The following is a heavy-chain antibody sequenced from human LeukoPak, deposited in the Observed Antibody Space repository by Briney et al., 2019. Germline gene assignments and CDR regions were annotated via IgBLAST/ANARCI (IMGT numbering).Heavy chain of an antibody. J-gene: IGHJ4*02. CDR1: GFTFSSYG. CDR3: ARDYGDSTVFDY. D-gene: IGHD4-17*01. Sequence: PGGSLRLSCAASGFTFSSYGMHWVRQAPGKGLEWVAVIWYDGSNKYYADSVKGRFTISRDNSKNTLYLQMNSLSAEDTAVYYCARDYGDSTVFDYWGQGTLVTVSS. V-gene: IGHV3-33*01. CDR2: IWYDGSNK.